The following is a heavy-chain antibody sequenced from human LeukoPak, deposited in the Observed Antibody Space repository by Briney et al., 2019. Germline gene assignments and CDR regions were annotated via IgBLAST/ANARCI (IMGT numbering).Heavy chain of an antibody. CDR3: VRGGVEPY. CDR2: ISYDGSNK. Sequence: GGSLRLSCAASGFTFSSYAMHWVRQAPGKGLEWVAVISYDGSNKYYADSVEGRFTISRDNAKNTLYLQMNSLRVEDTAMYYCVRGGVEPYWGQGTLVTVSS. D-gene: IGHD1-14*01. CDR1: GFTFSSYA. J-gene: IGHJ4*02. V-gene: IGHV3-30*04.